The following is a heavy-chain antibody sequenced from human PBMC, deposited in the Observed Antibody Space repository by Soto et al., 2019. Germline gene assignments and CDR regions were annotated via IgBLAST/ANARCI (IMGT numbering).Heavy chain of an antibody. D-gene: IGHD3-10*01. CDR1: GFIFSRYG. Sequence: GGSLRLSCAASGFIFSRYGMHWVRQIPGKGLEWVAAIQHDGSKRYYADSVKGQFTISRDNSKNTLYLQMNSLRAEDTAVYYCAKSLVLWFGEPRIDAFDIWGQGTMVTVSS. CDR3: AKSLVLWFGEPRIDAFDI. CDR2: IQHDGSKR. V-gene: IGHV3-30*02. J-gene: IGHJ3*02.